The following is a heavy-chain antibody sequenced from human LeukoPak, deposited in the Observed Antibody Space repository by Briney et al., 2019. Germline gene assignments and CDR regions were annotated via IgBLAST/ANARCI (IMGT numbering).Heavy chain of an antibody. CDR2: IRGSGGNT. V-gene: IGHV3-23*01. Sequence: PGRCLRLPCAVSVLTFNNFALRWVRQAPGKGLEWVSGIRGSGGNTHYADSVEGRFTISRDNSENMLYLQMNILRAEDTAVYYCAKGLRGSSYDYWGQGTLVTVSS. J-gene: IGHJ4*02. CDR1: VLTFNNFA. D-gene: IGHD6-13*01. CDR3: AKGLRGSSYDY.